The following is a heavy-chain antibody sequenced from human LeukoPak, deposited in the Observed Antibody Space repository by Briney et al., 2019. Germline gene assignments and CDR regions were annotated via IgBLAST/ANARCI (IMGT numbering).Heavy chain of an antibody. V-gene: IGHV3-30*04. CDR3: ARDPTPLTGIFDY. Sequence: TGGSLRLSCAASGFTFSSYAMHWVRQAPGKGLEWVAVISYDGSNKYYADSVKGRFTISRDNSKNTLYLQMNSLRAEDTAVYYCARDPTPLTGIFDYWGQGTLVTVSS. CDR2: ISYDGSNK. J-gene: IGHJ4*02. D-gene: IGHD3-9*01. CDR1: GFTFSSYA.